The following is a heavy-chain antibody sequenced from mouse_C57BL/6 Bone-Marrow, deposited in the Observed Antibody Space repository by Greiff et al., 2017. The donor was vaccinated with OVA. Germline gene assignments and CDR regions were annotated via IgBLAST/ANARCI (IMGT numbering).Heavy chain of an antibody. CDR3: ARGGVPITTVVAAYYSMDY. J-gene: IGHJ4*01. CDR2: IWTGGGT. V-gene: IGHV2-9-1*01. D-gene: IGHD1-1*01. Sequence: QVQLKESGPGLVAPSQSLSITCTVSGFSLTSYAISWVRQPPGKGLEWLGVIWTGGGTNYNSALKTRLSISKDNSKSQVFLKMNSLQTDHTARYYCARGGVPITTVVAAYYSMDYWGQGTSVTVSS. CDR1: GFSLTSYA.